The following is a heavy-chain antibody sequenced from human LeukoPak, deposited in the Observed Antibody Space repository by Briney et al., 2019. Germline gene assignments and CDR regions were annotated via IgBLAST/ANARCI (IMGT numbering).Heavy chain of an antibody. CDR3: ARGEYYFDY. CDR1: GFTFSSHE. V-gene: IGHV3-48*03. Sequence: QPGGSLRLSCAASGFTFSSHEMNWVRQAPGKGLEWVSYISSSGRTIYYADSLKGRFTVSRDNAKNSLYLRMNNLRAEDTAVYYCARGEYYFDYWGQGTLVTVSS. J-gene: IGHJ4*02. CDR2: ISSSGRTI.